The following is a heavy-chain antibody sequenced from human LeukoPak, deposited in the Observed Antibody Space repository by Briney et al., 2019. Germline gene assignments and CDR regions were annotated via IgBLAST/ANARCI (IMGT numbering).Heavy chain of an antibody. CDR1: GYTFTGDQ. CDR3: ARKSAGFLTA. V-gene: IGHV1-2*02. CDR2: IKPSSGDT. Sequence: EASVTVSCKASGYTFTGDQIYWLRQAPGQGLEWVGWIKPSSGDTLYEQKFQGRVTMTRDKSISSAYMELSSLRSDDTAVYYCARKSAGFLTAWGQGTLVTVSS. D-gene: IGHD2/OR15-2a*01. J-gene: IGHJ5*02.